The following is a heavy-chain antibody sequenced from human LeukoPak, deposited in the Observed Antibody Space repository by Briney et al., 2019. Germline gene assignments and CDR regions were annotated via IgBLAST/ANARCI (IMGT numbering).Heavy chain of an antibody. J-gene: IGHJ5*02. CDR3: ARDPGAYYGSGSCWFDP. D-gene: IGHD3-10*01. CDR2: IYNSGIT. V-gene: IGHV4-61*02. Sequence: SSETLSLTCTVSGGSISSGSYYWSWIRQPAGKGLEWIGRIYNSGITDYNPSLKSRVIISVDTSKNQFSLKLSSVTAADTAVYYCARDPGAYYGSGSCWFDPWGQGTLVTVSS. CDR1: GGSISSGSYY.